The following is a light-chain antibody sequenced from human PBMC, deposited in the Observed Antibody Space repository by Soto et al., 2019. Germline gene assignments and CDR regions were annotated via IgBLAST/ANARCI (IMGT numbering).Light chain of an antibody. V-gene: IGKV3D-15*01. J-gene: IGKJ1*01. CDR2: GAS. CDR3: QQYDYWPRT. Sequence: EILMTQSPSTLSVSPGERATLSCRASQSVSSNLAWYQQKPGQAPRLLIYGASTRATDVPDRFSGSGSGADFTLTISSLQSEDFEVYYCQQYDYWPRTFGQGTKVDIK. CDR1: QSVSSN.